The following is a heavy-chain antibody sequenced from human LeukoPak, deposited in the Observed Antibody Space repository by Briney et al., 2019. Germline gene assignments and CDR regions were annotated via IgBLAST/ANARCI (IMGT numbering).Heavy chain of an antibody. V-gene: IGHV7-4-1*02. Sequence: ASVKVSCKASGYTFTSYAMNWVRQAPGQGLEWMGWIDTNTGNPTYAQGFTGRFVFSLDTSVSTAYLQISSLKAEDTAVYYCARGYSSSWYSGTEHWGQGTLVTVSS. J-gene: IGHJ1*01. CDR3: ARGYSSSWYSGTEH. D-gene: IGHD6-13*01. CDR1: GYTFTSYA. CDR2: IDTNTGNP.